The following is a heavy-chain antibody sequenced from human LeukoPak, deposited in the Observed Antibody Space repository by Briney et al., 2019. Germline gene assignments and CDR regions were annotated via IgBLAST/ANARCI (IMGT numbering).Heavy chain of an antibody. Sequence: GGSLRLSCAASGFTVSSNYMSWVRQARGKGLEWVSVIYSGGTTYYADSVKGRFTISRDNSKNTLYLQMNSLRAEDTAVYYCARARDYGDYEYWGQGTLVTVSS. CDR2: IYSGGTT. D-gene: IGHD4-17*01. V-gene: IGHV3-53*01. CDR1: GFTVSSNY. CDR3: ARARDYGDYEY. J-gene: IGHJ4*02.